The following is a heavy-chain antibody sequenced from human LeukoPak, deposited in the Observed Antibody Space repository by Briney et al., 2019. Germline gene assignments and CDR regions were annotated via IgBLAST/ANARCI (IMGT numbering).Heavy chain of an antibody. CDR1: GFTFSSYA. J-gene: IGHJ4*02. CDR3: AKAAGGFCTKGVSYPFDY. Sequence: GGSLRLSCAASGFTFSSYAMSWVRQAPGKGLEWVSAISGSGGSTYYADSVKGRFTISRDNSKNTLYLQMNSLRAEDTAVYYCAKAAGGFCTKGVSYPFDYWGQGPLVTVSS. V-gene: IGHV3-23*01. CDR2: ISGSGGST. D-gene: IGHD2-8*01.